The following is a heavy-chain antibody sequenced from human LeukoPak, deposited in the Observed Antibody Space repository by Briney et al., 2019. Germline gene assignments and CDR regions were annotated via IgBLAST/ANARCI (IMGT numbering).Heavy chain of an antibody. J-gene: IGHJ4*02. CDR2: ISSSSSYI. CDR3: ATSMIVVPEDY. V-gene: IGHV3-21*01. Sequence: GGSLRLSCAASGFTFSSYSMNWVRQAPGKGLEWVSSISSSSSYIYYADSVRGRFTISRDNAKNSLYLQMNSLRAEDTAVYYCATSMIVVPEDYWGQGTLVTVSS. D-gene: IGHD3-22*01. CDR1: GFTFSSYS.